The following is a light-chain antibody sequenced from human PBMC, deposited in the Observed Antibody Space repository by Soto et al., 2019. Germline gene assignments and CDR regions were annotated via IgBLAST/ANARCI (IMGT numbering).Light chain of an antibody. CDR1: SSTIGSNN. CDR2: END. V-gene: IGLV1-47*01. J-gene: IGLJ2*01. CDR3: STWDDSRSSVL. Sequence: QSVLTQPPSASGTPGQRVTVSCSGSSSTIGSNNVAWYKKLAGSAPKLLIYENDQRPSGVPDRFSGSKSGTSASLAISGLRPEDEATYYCSTWDDSRSSVLFGGGTKVTVL.